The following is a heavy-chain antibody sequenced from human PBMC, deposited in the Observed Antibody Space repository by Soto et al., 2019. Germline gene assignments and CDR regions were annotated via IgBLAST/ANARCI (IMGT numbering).Heavy chain of an antibody. J-gene: IGHJ4*02. D-gene: IGHD2-2*01. CDR3: AREFCSSTSCYFDY. CDR1: GFTFDDYC. V-gene: IGHV3-20*01. CDR2: INWIGGST. Sequence: EVQLVESGGGVVRPGGSLRLSCAASGFTFDDYCMSWVRQAPGKGLEWVSGINWIGGSTGYADSVKGRFTISRDNAKNSMYLQMNSLRAEDTAWYHCAREFCSSTSCYFDYWGQGTLVTVSS.